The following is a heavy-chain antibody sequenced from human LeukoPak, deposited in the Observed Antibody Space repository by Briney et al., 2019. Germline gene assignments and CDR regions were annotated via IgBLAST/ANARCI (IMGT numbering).Heavy chain of an antibody. CDR1: GVSISSFY. CDR2: IYDSGST. CDR3: ARGSRSYDSSGYLYY. Sequence: SETLSLTCTVSGVSISSFYWTWIRQPPGKGLEWIGNIYDSGSTNYNPSLKSRVTISVDTSKNQFSLKLSSVTAADTAVYYCARGSRSYDSSGYLYYRGQGTLVTVSS. V-gene: IGHV4-59*01. D-gene: IGHD3-22*01. J-gene: IGHJ4*02.